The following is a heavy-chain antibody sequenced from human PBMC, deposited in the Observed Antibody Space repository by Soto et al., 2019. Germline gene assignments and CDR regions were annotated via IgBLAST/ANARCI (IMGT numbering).Heavy chain of an antibody. CDR1: GFXFSSYG. CDR2: ISYDGSNK. CDR3: AKDVYYYDSSGYPVGYYGMDV. J-gene: IGHJ6*02. D-gene: IGHD3-22*01. Sequence: PGGSLXLSCAASGFXFSSYGMHWVRQAPGKGLEWVAVISYDGSNKYYADSVKGRFTISRDNSKNTLYLQMNSLRAEDTAVYYCAKDVYYYDSSGYPVGYYGMDVWGQGTTVTVSS. V-gene: IGHV3-30*18.